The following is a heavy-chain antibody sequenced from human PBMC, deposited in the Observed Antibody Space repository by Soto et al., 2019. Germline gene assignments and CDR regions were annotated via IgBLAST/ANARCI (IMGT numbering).Heavy chain of an antibody. J-gene: IGHJ6*03. V-gene: IGHV3-33*01. D-gene: IGHD2-15*01. CDR1: GFTFSSYG. Sequence: GGSLRXSXAASGFTFSSYGMHWVRQAPGKGLEWVAVIWYDGSNKYYADSVKGRFTISRDNSKNTLYLQMNSLRAEDTTVYYCASSFLGYCSGGSCYEDYYYMDVWGKGTTVTVSS. CDR2: IWYDGSNK. CDR3: ASSFLGYCSGGSCYEDYYYMDV.